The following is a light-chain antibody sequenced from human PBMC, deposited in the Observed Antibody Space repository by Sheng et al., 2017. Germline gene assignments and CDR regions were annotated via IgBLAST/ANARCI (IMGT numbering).Light chain of an antibody. Sequence: QSAVTQPASVSGSPGQSITISCTGTSSDAGGYINVSWCQNHPGKARKVNIYDVSNRPSGVSYRFSDSKSGNTASLTISGLQADDEADHYCPSNTITNTSVCGTGPRS. V-gene: IGLV2-14*03. J-gene: IGLJ1*01. CDR3: PSNTITNTSV. CDR1: SSDAGGYIN. CDR2: DVS.